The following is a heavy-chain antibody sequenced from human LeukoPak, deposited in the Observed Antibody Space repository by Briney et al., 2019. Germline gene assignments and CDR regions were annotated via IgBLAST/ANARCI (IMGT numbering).Heavy chain of an antibody. V-gene: IGHV3-30*18. CDR3: AKLATGTTGGDAFDI. D-gene: IGHD1-1*01. Sequence: PGGSLRLSCAASGFTFSSYGMHWVRQAPDKGLEWVAVISYDGSNKYYADSVKGRFTISRDNSKNTLYLQMNSLRAEDTAVYYCAKLATGTTGGDAFDIWGQGTMVTVSS. J-gene: IGHJ3*02. CDR2: ISYDGSNK. CDR1: GFTFSSYG.